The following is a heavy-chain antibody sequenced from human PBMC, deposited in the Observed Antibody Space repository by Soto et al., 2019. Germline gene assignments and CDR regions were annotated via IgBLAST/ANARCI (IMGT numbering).Heavy chain of an antibody. CDR1: GYSISSGYY. CDR2: IYHSGST. D-gene: IGHD2-2*02. V-gene: IGHV4-38-2*01. J-gene: IGHJ5*02. CDR3: ARAKGDVVVPAAINNWFDP. Sequence: PSETLSLTCAVSGYSISSGYYWGWIRQPPGKGLEWIGSIYHSGSTYYNPSLKSRVTISVDTSKNQFSLKLSSVTAADTAVYYCARAKGDVVVPAAINNWFDPWGQGTLVTVSS.